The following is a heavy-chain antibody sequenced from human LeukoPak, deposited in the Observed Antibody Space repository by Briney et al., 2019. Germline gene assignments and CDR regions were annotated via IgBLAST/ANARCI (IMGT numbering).Heavy chain of an antibody. V-gene: IGHV1-69*04. J-gene: IGHJ5*02. Sequence: ASVKVSCKASGGTFSSYAISWVRQAPGQGLEWMGRIIPILGIANYAQKFQGRVTITADKSTSTAYMELSSLRSEDTAVYYCARTERRGGYNELDPWGQGTLVTVSS. CDR1: GGTFSSYA. CDR2: IIPILGIA. D-gene: IGHD5-24*01. CDR3: ARTERRGGYNELDP.